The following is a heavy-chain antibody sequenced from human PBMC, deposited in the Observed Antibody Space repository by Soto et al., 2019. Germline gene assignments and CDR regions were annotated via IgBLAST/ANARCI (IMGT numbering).Heavy chain of an antibody. CDR2: ISYDGYNA. Sequence: GGSLRLSCAASGFTFSTYAVHWARQAPSKGLEWVAVISYDGYNAYYADSVKGRFTISKDNSKNTLFLQMDNLRAEDTAVYYCARVYYYDSSGYYRAPRGPMRFDPWGQGTLVTVSS. J-gene: IGHJ5*02. CDR3: ARVYYYDSSGYYRAPRGPMRFDP. CDR1: GFTFSTYA. D-gene: IGHD3-22*01. V-gene: IGHV3-30-3*01.